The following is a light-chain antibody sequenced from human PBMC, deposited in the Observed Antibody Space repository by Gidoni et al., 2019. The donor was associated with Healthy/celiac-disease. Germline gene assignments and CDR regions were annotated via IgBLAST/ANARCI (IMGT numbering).Light chain of an antibody. CDR2: DAS. CDR1: QSVSSY. V-gene: IGKV3-11*01. Sequence: IVLTQSPATLSLSPGERATLTCRASQSVSSYLAWYQQKPGQAPRLLIYDASNRATGIPARFSGSGSGTDFTLTISSLEPEDFAVYYCQQRSNWPRTFGQXTKVEIK. J-gene: IGKJ1*01. CDR3: QQRSNWPRT.